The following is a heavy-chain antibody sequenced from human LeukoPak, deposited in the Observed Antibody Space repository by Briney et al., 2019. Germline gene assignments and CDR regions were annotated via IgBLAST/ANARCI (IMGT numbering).Heavy chain of an antibody. V-gene: IGHV4-34*01. Sequence: SETLSLTCAVYGGSFSGYYWSWIRQPPGKGLEWIGEINHSGSTNYNPSLKSRVTISVDTSKNQFSLKLSSVTAADTAVYYCARGGIAARPDYYYYGMDVWGQGTTVTVSS. J-gene: IGHJ6*02. D-gene: IGHD6-6*01. CDR2: INHSGST. CDR1: GGSFSGYY. CDR3: ARGGIAARPDYYYYGMDV.